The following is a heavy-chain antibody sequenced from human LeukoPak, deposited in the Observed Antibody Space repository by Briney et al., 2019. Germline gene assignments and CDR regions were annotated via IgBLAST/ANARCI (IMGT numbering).Heavy chain of an antibody. CDR2: IKYDGSEK. V-gene: IGHV3-7*01. CDR1: GFTFSGHW. J-gene: IGHJ4*02. CDR3: ATRNNFEY. Sequence: GGSLRLSCIVSGFTFSGHWMNWVRQAPGRGLEWVATIKYDGSEKAYVDSVEGRFIISRDNSKNSVFLQMDSLRAEDTAVYYCATRNNFEYWGQGTLVTVSS. D-gene: IGHD1/OR15-1a*01.